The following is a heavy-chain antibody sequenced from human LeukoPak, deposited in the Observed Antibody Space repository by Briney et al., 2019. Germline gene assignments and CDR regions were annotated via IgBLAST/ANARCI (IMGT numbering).Heavy chain of an antibody. CDR2: ISYDGTNK. CDR1: GFTFSSYP. Sequence: GGSLRLSCAASGFTFSSYPMHWVRQAPGKGLEWVAVISYDGTNKYYADSVKGRFTISRDNSKNTLYVQMNSLRAEDTAVYYCARIPPTVTWFDYWGQGTLVTVSS. V-gene: IGHV3-30*04. CDR3: ARIPPTVTWFDY. D-gene: IGHD4-17*01. J-gene: IGHJ4*02.